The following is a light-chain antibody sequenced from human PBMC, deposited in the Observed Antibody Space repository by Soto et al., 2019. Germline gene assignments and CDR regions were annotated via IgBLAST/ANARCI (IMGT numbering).Light chain of an antibody. CDR2: WAS. Sequence: DIVMTQSPDSLAVSLGERATINCKSSQSVLYSSHNKNYLGWYQQKPGQTPELLIYWASTRDSGVPDRFSGSGSGPDFTLTISSLQAEDVAFYYCQHYYSPPYTFGQGTRLEIK. CDR1: QSVLYSSHNKNY. J-gene: IGKJ2*01. V-gene: IGKV4-1*01. CDR3: QHYYSPPYT.